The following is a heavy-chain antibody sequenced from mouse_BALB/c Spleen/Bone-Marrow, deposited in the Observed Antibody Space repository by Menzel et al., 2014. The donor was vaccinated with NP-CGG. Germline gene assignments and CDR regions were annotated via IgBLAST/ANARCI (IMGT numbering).Heavy chain of an antibody. CDR2: ISSGGGST. J-gene: IGHJ4*01. CDR1: GFAFSSYD. V-gene: IGHV5-12-1*01. CDR3: ARPLYYYGSSPFYAMDY. Sequence: EVHLVESGGGLVKPGGSLKLSCAASGFAFSSYDMSWVRQTPEKRLEWVAYISSGGGSTYYPDTVKGRLTISRDNAKNTLYLQMSSLKSEDTAMYYCARPLYYYGSSPFYAMDYWGQGTSVTVSS. D-gene: IGHD1-1*01.